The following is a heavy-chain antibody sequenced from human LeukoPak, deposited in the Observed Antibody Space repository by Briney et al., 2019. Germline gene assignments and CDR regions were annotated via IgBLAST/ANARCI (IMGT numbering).Heavy chain of an antibody. CDR3: ASIRDIVVVPAVFDY. V-gene: IGHV4-59*08. J-gene: IGHJ4*02. CDR1: GDSLSSYY. CDR2: IHYSGST. D-gene: IGHD2-2*01. Sequence: SETLSLTCTVSGDSLSSYYLSWIRQPPGKGLEWIGYIHYSGSTNYSPSPKSRVTISVDTSKNQFSLKLSSVTAADTAVYYCASIRDIVVVPAVFDYWGQGTLVTVSS.